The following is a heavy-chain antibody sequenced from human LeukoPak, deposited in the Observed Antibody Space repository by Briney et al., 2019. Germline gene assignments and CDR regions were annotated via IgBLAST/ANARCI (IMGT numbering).Heavy chain of an antibody. CDR2: IIPILGIA. J-gene: IGHJ4*02. V-gene: IGHV1-69*02. CDR3: AKAQGHTNFDY. CDR1: GGTFSSYT. D-gene: IGHD2-21*01. Sequence: SVKVSCKASGGTFSSYTISWVRQAPGQGLEWMGRIIPILGIANYAQKFQGRVTITADKSTSTAYMELSSLRSEDTAVYYCAKAQGHTNFDYWGQGTLVTVSS.